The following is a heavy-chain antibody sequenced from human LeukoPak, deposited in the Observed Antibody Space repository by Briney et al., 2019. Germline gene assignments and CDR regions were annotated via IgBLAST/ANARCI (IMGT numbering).Heavy chain of an antibody. J-gene: IGHJ1*01. CDR1: GFTFSSYS. V-gene: IGHV3-48*01. CDR3: ARGYCSSTSCYPRYFQH. CDR2: ISSSSSTI. Sequence: GGSLRLSCAASGFTFSSYSMIWVRQAPGKGLEWVSYISSSSSTIYYADSVKGRFTISRDNAKNSLYLQMNSLRAEDTAVYYCARGYCSSTSCYPRYFQHWGQGTLVTVSS. D-gene: IGHD2-2*01.